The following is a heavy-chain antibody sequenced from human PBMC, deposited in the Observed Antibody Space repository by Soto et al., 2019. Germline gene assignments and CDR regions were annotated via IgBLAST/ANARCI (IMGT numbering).Heavy chain of an antibody. J-gene: IGHJ6*03. Sequence: ASVKVSCKASGYTFTSYDINWVRQATGQGLEWMGWMNPNSGNTGYAQKFQGRVTMTRNTSISTAYMELSSLRSEDTAVYYCARGVRVFPRYYYYMDVWGKGNTVTFSS. D-gene: IGHD2-8*01. V-gene: IGHV1-8*01. CDR3: ARGVRVFPRYYYYMDV. CDR2: MNPNSGNT. CDR1: GYTFTSYD.